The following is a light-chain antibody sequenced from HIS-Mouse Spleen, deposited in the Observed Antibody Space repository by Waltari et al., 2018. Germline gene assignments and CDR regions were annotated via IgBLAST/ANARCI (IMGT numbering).Light chain of an antibody. V-gene: IGLV3-10*01. J-gene: IGLJ2*01. Sequence: SYELTQPPSVSVSPGQTARITCSGDALPKKYASWYQQKSGQAPVLVIYEDSKRPSGVPGRFSGASSGTMATLTIRGAQVEDEADYYCYSTDSSGNHRVFGGGTKLTVL. CDR1: ALPKKY. CDR3: YSTDSSGNHRV. CDR2: EDS.